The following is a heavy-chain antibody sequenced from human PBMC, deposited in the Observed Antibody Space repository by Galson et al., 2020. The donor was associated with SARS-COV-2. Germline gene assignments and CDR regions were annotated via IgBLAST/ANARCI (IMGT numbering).Heavy chain of an antibody. CDR3: ARTSSSGWYELDF. J-gene: IGHJ4*02. Sequence: ASVKVSCKASGYTFSKFGLNWVRQAAGQGLEWMGWINTNNGNPSYAQAFTGRFVFSLDTSVDTAYLEIPSLKAEDTAVYYCARTSSSGWYELDFWGQGTLVTVSS. CDR2: INTNNGNP. D-gene: IGHD6-19*01. CDR1: GYTFSKFG. V-gene: IGHV7-4-1*01.